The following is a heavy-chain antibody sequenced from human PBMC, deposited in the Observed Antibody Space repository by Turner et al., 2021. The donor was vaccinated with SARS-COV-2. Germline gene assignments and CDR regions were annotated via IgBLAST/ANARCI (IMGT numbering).Heavy chain of an antibody. CDR2: IKSKTDGGTT. CDR3: TGRGKVSYTWFDP. V-gene: IGHV3-15*01. CDR1: GFTFSDAY. D-gene: IGHD2-8*01. J-gene: IGHJ5*02. Sequence: EVQLVESGGGLVKPGGSLRLSCAASGFTFSDAYMSWVRQDPGKGLEWVGRIKSKTDGGTTDYAAPVKGRFTISRDDSENTLYLQMNSLKTEDTAVYYCTGRGKVSYTWFDPWGQGTLVTVSS.